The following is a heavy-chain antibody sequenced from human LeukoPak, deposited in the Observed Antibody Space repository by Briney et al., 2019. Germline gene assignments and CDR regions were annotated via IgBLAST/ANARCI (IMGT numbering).Heavy chain of an antibody. D-gene: IGHD6-13*01. V-gene: IGHV3-33*08. J-gene: IGHJ4*02. Sequence: GGFLRLSCAASGFSFSNSGMFWVRQAPGKGLEWVAGIWYGGRSKYSADSEKGRFTISRDNAKNSLYLQMNSLRAEDTAVYYCARDKGSEDYAYKIAAAGSDLDYWGQGTLVTVSS. CDR1: GFSFSNSG. CDR3: ARDKGSEDYAYKIAAAGSDLDY. CDR2: IWYGGRSK.